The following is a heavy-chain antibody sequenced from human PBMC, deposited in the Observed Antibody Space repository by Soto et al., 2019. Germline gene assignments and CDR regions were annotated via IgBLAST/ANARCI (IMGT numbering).Heavy chain of an antibody. J-gene: IGHJ2*01. CDR2: INDRGSI. D-gene: IGHD3-9*01. V-gene: IGHV4-34*01. CDR1: GGSFSGYY. CDR3: ARESHDIMTGPPWVWYFDL. Sequence: QVQLQKWGAGPLRPMETLSLTCGVSGGSFSGYYWAWIRPSPGKGLEWMGEINDRGSINYNPSLKSRVSMSVDTSTNHDSLTLRSVTAADTAVYYCARESHDIMTGPPWVWYFDLWGRGNLVTVSS.